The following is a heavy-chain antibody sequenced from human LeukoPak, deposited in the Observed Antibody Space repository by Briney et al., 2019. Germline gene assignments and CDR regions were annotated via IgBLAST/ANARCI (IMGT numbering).Heavy chain of an antibody. Sequence: GGSLRLSCAASGFTFSTYSMNWVRQAPGKGLEWVSSIATSSDYIYYAGSLKGRFTISRDNAKNSLYLQMNSLRAEDTAMYYCARDRGWLQFDYWGQGALVTVSS. CDR3: ARDRGWLQFDY. CDR2: IATSSDYI. V-gene: IGHV3-21*01. CDR1: GFTFSTYS. J-gene: IGHJ4*02. D-gene: IGHD5-24*01.